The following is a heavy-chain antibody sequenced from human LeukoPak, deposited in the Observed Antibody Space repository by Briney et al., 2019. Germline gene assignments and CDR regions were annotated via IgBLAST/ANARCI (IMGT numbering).Heavy chain of an antibody. CDR3: ARDPSYCSSTSCSPRGAFDI. Sequence: GGSLRLSCAASGFTFSSYGMHWVRQAPGKGLEWVAVISYDGSNKYYADSVKGRFTISRDNSKNTLYLQMNSLRAEDTAVYYCARDPSYCSSTSCSPRGAFDIWGQGTMVAVSS. V-gene: IGHV3-30*03. CDR1: GFTFSSYG. D-gene: IGHD2-2*01. CDR2: ISYDGSNK. J-gene: IGHJ3*02.